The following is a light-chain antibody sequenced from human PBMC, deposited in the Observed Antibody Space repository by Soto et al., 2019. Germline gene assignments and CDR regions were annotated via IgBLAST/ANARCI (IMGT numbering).Light chain of an antibody. CDR1: QTVASN. CDR2: GAS. CDR3: QQYHNWPPQYT. J-gene: IGKJ2*01. Sequence: EIVMTQSPASLSASPGDGATVSCRASQTVASNLAWYQQKPGQGPRLLIHGASTRAAGVPARFSGSGSGTDFTLTISSLQSEDFAVYYCQQYHNWPPQYTFGQGTKLQIK. V-gene: IGKV3-15*01.